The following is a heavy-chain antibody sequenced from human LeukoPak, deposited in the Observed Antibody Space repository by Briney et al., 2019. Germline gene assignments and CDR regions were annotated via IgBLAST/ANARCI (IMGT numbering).Heavy chain of an antibody. J-gene: IGHJ4*02. CDR2: IRYDGGET. V-gene: IGHV3-30*02. CDR3: AKDGDDCIDY. D-gene: IGHD2-21*01. Sequence: GGSLRLSCAASGFTFNRRGMHWVRQAPGKGLEWVAFIRYDGGETFYADFVKGRFTISRDNSKNTLSLQLNTLRPEDTALYYCAKDGDDCIDYWGQGTMVVVSS. CDR1: GFTFNRRG.